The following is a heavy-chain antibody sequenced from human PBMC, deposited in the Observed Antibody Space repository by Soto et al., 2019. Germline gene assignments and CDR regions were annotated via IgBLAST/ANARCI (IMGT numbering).Heavy chain of an antibody. CDR3: ARYRREAVAGYTLDN. D-gene: IGHD6-13*01. Sequence: SETLSLTCTVSGGSISSNYWTWIRQPPGKGLEWIGYVYNSGSTNYNPSLKSRVTISEDTSKSQFSLKVNSMTAADTAVYYCARYRREAVAGYTLDNWGQGILVTVPQ. CDR2: VYNSGST. J-gene: IGHJ4*02. CDR1: GGSISSNY. V-gene: IGHV4-59*01.